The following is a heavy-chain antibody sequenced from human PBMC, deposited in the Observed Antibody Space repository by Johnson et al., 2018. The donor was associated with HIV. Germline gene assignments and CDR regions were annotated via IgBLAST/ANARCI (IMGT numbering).Heavy chain of an antibody. CDR2: IWSDGSIK. J-gene: IGHJ3*01. CDR3: AKLRWAWGAAFDV. D-gene: IGHD3-16*01. Sequence: QEQLVESGGGVVQPGRSLRLSCAASGFTFSSYGMHWVRQAPGKGLVWVAVIWSDGSIKYYADSVKGRFAISRDNSKNTLYLQMHSLRAEDTAVYYCAKLRWAWGAAFDVWGQGTMVTVSS. CDR1: GFTFSSYG. V-gene: IGHV3-33*06.